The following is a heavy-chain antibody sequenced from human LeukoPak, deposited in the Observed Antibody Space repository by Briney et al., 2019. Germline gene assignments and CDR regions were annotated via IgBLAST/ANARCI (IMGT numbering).Heavy chain of an antibody. CDR3: ARATGQWLPQGY. V-gene: IGHV4-34*01. J-gene: IGHJ4*02. CDR1: GGSFNGYF. D-gene: IGHD6-19*01. CDR2: INHSGNT. Sequence: SETLSLTCTVNGGSFNGYFWTWIRQPPGKGLEWIGQINHSGNTDHNPSLGSRVTISVDTSKNQISLKMTSVSAADTAVYYCARATGQWLPQGYWGQGTLVTVSS.